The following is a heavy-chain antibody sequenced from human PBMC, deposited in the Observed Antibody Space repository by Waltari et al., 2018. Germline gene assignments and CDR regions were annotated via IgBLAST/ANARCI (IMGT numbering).Heavy chain of an antibody. CDR2: INHSGST. Sequence: QVQLQQWGAGLLKPSETLSLTCAVYGGSFSGYYWSWIRQPPGKGLEWIGEINHSGSTNYNPSLKSRVTISVDTSKNQFSLKLSSVTAADTAVYYCARGPPIITGTRRNWYFDLWGRGTLVTVSS. CDR1: GGSFSGYY. D-gene: IGHD1-7*01. V-gene: IGHV4-34*01. CDR3: ARGPPIITGTRRNWYFDL. J-gene: IGHJ2*01.